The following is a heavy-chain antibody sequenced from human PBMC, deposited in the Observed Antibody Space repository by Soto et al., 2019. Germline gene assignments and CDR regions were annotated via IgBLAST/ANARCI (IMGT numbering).Heavy chain of an antibody. V-gene: IGHV1-8*01. D-gene: IGHD3-9*01. J-gene: IGHJ6*03. CDR1: GYTFTSYD. Sequence: ASVKVSCKASGYTFTSYDINWVRQATGQGLEWMGWMNPNSGNTGYAQKFQGRVTMTRNTSISTAYMELRSLRSEDTAGYYCARSRGRYYDILTGYLYPSYYYMDVWGKGTTVTVSS. CDR3: ARSRGRYYDILTGYLYPSYYYMDV. CDR2: MNPNSGNT.